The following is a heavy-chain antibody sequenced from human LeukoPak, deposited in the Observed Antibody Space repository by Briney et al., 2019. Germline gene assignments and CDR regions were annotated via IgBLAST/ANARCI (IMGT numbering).Heavy chain of an antibody. Sequence: SETLSLTCTVSGGSISNSSHYWGWIRQPPGKGPEWIGSIYYSGSTYYNPSLKSRVTISVDTSKNQFSLKLSSVTAADTAVYYCARVSSSSRPNFDYWGQGTLVTVSS. CDR1: GGSISNSSHY. J-gene: IGHJ4*02. D-gene: IGHD6-6*01. CDR3: ARVSSSSRPNFDY. CDR2: IYYSGST. V-gene: IGHV4-39*01.